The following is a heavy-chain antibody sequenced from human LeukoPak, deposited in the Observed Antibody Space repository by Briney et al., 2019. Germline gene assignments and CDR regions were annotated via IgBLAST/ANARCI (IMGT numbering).Heavy chain of an antibody. CDR3: ARVSFLRMVRGVIMKYYYYYMDV. D-gene: IGHD3-10*01. CDR1: GFTFSDYY. V-gene: IGHV3-11*04. CDR2: ISSSGSTI. J-gene: IGHJ6*03. Sequence: GGSLRLSCAASGFTFSDYYMSWIRQAPGKGLEWVSYISSSGSTIYYADSVKGRFTISRDSAKNSLYLQMNSLRAEDTAVYYCARVSFLRMVRGVIMKYYYYYMDVWGKGTTVTVSS.